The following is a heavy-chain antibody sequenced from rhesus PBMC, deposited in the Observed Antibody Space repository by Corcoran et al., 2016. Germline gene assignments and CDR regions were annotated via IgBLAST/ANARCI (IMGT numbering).Heavy chain of an antibody. CDR3: ASYCTGSGCYSWDFDY. Sequence: QVQLQESGPGLVKPSETLSLTCAVSGYSISSGYYWGWIRQPPGKGLEYIGYISGSSGSTYYNPSLKSRVTISKDTSKNQFSLKLSSLTAADTAVYYCASYCTGSGCYSWDFDYWGQGVLVTVSS. D-gene: IGHD2-21*01. CDR2: ISGSSGST. J-gene: IGHJ4*01. CDR1: GYSISSGYY. V-gene: IGHV4-99*01.